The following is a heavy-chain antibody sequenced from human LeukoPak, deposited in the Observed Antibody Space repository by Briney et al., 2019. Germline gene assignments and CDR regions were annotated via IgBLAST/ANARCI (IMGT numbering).Heavy chain of an antibody. V-gene: IGHV3-7*01. J-gene: IGHJ4*02. Sequence: GGSLRLSCAASGFTLSSYWMSWVRQAPGKGLEWVANIKPDGSEKYYVDSVKGRFTISRDNAKNLLYLQMNSLRADNTAVYYCARDIYYDSSGYYYWGQGTLVTVSS. D-gene: IGHD3-22*01. CDR3: ARDIYYDSSGYYY. CDR1: GFTLSSYW. CDR2: IKPDGSEK.